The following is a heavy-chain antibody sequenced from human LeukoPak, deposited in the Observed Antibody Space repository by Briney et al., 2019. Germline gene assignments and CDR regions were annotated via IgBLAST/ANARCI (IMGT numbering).Heavy chain of an antibody. J-gene: IGHJ3*02. D-gene: IGHD1-26*01. Sequence: ASVKVSCKASGYTFTSYGISWVRQAPGQGLEWMGWISAYNGNTNYAQKLQGRVTMTTDTSTSTAYMELRSLRSDDTAVYYCTMSVGATTVSGWAFDIWGQGTMVTVSS. CDR1: GYTFTSYG. CDR3: TMSVGATTVSGWAFDI. CDR2: ISAYNGNT. V-gene: IGHV1-18*01.